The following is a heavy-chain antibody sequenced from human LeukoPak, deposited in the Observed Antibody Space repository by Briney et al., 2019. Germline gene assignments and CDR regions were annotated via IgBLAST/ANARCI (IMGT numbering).Heavy chain of an antibody. CDR3: ARFGRSDY. J-gene: IGHJ4*02. D-gene: IGHD3-16*01. CDR1: GGSISSGDYF. CDR2: IYYSGST. V-gene: IGHV4-30-4*01. Sequence: SQTLSLTCTLSGGSISSGDYFWTWIRQPPGKGLEWIGYIYYSGSTYYNPSLKSRLTISLDTSKNQISLKLNSVTAADTAVYYCARFGRSDYWGQGTLVTVSS.